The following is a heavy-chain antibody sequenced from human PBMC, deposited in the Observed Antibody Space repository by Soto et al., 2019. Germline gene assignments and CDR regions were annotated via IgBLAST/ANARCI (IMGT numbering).Heavy chain of an antibody. Sequence: QVQLVQSGAEVKKPGSSVKVSCKASGGTFSSYAISWVRQAPGQGLEWMGGIIPIFGTANYAQKFQGRVTITEDQSPSTANMGLGGLRSEDTAVYYCAGRSGFSGSSRGGGYFYYWGQGNLVNVSS. V-gene: IGHV1-69*01. CDR1: GGTFSSYA. J-gene: IGHJ4*02. CDR2: IIPIFGTA. CDR3: AGRSGFSGSSRGGGYFYY. D-gene: IGHD6-6*01.